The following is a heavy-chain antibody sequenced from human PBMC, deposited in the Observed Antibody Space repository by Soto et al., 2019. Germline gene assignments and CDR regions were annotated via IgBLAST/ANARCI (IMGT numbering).Heavy chain of an antibody. CDR3: ARHVAVPRTRGFDY. V-gene: IGHV4-4*02. D-gene: IGHD2-15*01. CDR2: IYHTGTT. CDR1: SVSINDHW. Sequence: QVQLQESCPGLGKPSGTLSLTCVISSVSINDHWWSRVRQAPGKGLEWIGEIYHTGTTYYNPSLKGQVIILVDKSASQISLTLTSVTAADTAVYYCARHVAVPRTRGFDYWGQGALVAVSS. J-gene: IGHJ4*02.